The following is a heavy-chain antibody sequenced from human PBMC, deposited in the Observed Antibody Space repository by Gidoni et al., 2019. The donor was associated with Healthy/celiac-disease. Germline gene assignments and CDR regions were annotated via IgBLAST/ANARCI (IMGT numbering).Heavy chain of an antibody. CDR2: INAGNGNT. CDR1: GYTFTSYA. Sequence: QVQLAQSGSEVTKPRASVKVSCQASGYTFTSYAMHWVRQAPGQRLEWMGWINAGNGNTKYSQKFQGRVTITRDTSASTAYMELSSLRSEDTAVYYCARGLIAAAGTGAFDIWGQGTMVTVSS. V-gene: IGHV1-3*01. D-gene: IGHD6-13*01. J-gene: IGHJ3*02. CDR3: ARGLIAAAGTGAFDI.